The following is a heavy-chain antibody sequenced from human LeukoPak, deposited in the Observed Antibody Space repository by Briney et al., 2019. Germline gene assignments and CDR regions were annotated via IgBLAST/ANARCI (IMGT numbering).Heavy chain of an antibody. Sequence: ASVKVSCKASGYTFNKYAINWVRQAPGQGLEWMGWINTNTGNPSYARDFTGRFVFSLDTSVNSAFLQINNLKAEDTAFYYCNLRGYWGQGTLVTVSS. V-gene: IGHV7-4-1*02. CDR2: INTNTGNP. D-gene: IGHD3-22*01. CDR1: GYTFNKYA. CDR3: NLRGY. J-gene: IGHJ4*01.